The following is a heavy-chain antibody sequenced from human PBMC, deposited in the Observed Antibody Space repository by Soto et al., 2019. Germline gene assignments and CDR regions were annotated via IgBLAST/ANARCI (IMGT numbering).Heavy chain of an antibody. CDR3: ASYIAVADDAFDI. V-gene: IGHV5-51*01. CDR1: GYSFTSYW. Sequence: GESLKISCRGSGYSFTSYWIGWVRQMPGKGLEWMGIIYPGDSDTRYSPSFQGQVTISADKSISTAYLQWSSLKASDTAMYYCASYIAVADDAFDIWGQGTMVTVSS. CDR2: IYPGDSDT. D-gene: IGHD6-19*01. J-gene: IGHJ3*02.